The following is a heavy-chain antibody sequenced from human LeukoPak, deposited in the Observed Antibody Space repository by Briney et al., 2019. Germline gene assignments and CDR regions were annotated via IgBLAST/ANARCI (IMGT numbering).Heavy chain of an antibody. D-gene: IGHD3-10*01. CDR2: TSGSGGMT. V-gene: IGHV3-23*01. CDR1: GFTFSNYN. CDR3: AKKFYYGSGNFYYLLDY. J-gene: IGHJ4*02. Sequence: GGSLRLSCAASGFTFSNYNMNWVRQAPGKGLEWVSGTSGSGGMTHYADSVKGRFTISRDNSKNTVYLQMNSLRAEDTAVYYCAKKFYYGSGNFYYLLDYWGQGTLVTVSS.